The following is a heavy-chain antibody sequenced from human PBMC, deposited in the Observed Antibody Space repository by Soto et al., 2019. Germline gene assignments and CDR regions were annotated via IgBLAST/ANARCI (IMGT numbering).Heavy chain of an antibody. V-gene: IGHV3-23*01. CDR2: ISGSGGST. D-gene: IGHD3-3*01. Sequence: GGSLRDSGSASAFPCSSYAMILVRPAPGKGLEWVSAISGSGGSTYYADSVKGRFTISRDNSKNTLYLQMNSLRAEDTAVYYCAKGKYYDFWSGYYTSWGQGTEVTVSA. CDR1: AFPCSSYA. CDR3: AKGKYYDFWSGYYTS. J-gene: IGHJ4*01.